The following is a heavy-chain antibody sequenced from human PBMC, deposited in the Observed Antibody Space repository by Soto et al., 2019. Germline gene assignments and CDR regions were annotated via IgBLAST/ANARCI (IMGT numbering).Heavy chain of an antibody. V-gene: IGHV4-59*01. D-gene: IGHD4-4*01. CDR3: ARGLTPDDYSNYYYMDV. Sequence: PSETLSLTCTVSGGSISSYYWSWIRQPPGKGLEWIGYIYYSGGTNYNPSLKSRVTISVDTSKNQFSLKLSSVTAADTAVYYCARGLTPDDYSNYYYMDVWGKGTTVTVSS. CDR1: GGSISSYY. J-gene: IGHJ6*03. CDR2: IYYSGGT.